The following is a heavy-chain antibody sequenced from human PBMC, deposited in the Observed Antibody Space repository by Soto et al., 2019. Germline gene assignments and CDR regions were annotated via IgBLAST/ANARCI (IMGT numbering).Heavy chain of an antibody. CDR1: GGSISSGGYY. D-gene: IGHD1-26*01. CDR3: ARERAGRAYSAHPGAFDI. V-gene: IGHV4-31*03. Sequence: SETLSLTCTVSGGSISSGGYYWSWIRQHPGKGLEWIGYIYYSGSTYYNPSLKSRVTISVDTSKNQFSLKLSSVTAADTAVYYCARERAGRAYSAHPGAFDIWGQGTIVTV. CDR2: IYYSGST. J-gene: IGHJ3*02.